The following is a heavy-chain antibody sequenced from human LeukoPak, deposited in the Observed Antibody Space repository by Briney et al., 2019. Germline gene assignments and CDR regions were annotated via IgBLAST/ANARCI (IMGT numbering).Heavy chain of an antibody. Sequence: SQTLSLTCAISGDSVSSNSAAWNWIRQSPSRGLEWLGRTYYRSKWYNDYAVSVKSRITINPDTSTNQFSLQLNSVTAADTAVYYCARAERRWQWLADDYWGQGTLVTVSS. CDR2: TYYRSKWYN. CDR3: ARAERRWQWLADDY. V-gene: IGHV6-1*01. D-gene: IGHD6-19*01. CDR1: GDSVSSNSAA. J-gene: IGHJ4*02.